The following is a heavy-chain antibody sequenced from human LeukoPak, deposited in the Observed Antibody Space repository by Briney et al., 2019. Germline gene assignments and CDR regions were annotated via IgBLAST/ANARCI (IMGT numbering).Heavy chain of an antibody. Sequence: ASVKVSCKASGYTFTSYGISWVRQAPGQGLEWMGWISAYNGNTNYAQKLQGRVTMTTDTSTSTAYMELRSLRPDDTAVYYCARLHASNYYYYYGMDVWGQGTTVTVSS. J-gene: IGHJ6*02. CDR2: ISAYNGNT. V-gene: IGHV1-18*01. CDR1: GYTFTSYG. D-gene: IGHD2-2*01. CDR3: ARLHASNYYYYYGMDV.